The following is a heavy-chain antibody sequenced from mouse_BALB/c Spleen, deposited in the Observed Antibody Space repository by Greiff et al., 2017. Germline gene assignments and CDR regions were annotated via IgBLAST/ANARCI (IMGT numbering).Heavy chain of an antibody. Sequence: EVKLQESGPSLVKPSQTLSLTCSVTGDSITSGYWNWIRKFPGNKLEYMGYISYSGSTYYNPSLKSRISITRDTSKNQYYLQLNSVTTEDTATYYCARRTTVVPLFDYWGQGTTLTVSS. J-gene: IGHJ2*01. CDR1: GDSITSGY. CDR2: ISYSGST. D-gene: IGHD1-1*01. CDR3: ARRTTVVPLFDY. V-gene: IGHV3-8*02.